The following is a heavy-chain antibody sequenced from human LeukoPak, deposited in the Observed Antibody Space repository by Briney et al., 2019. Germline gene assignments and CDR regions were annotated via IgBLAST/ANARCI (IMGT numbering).Heavy chain of an antibody. CDR1: GFTFSSSS. CDR2: ISSSSSTM. CDR3: ARDRGRDGYNLDY. D-gene: IGHD5-24*01. Sequence: PGGSLRLSCAASGFTFSSSSMNWVRQAPGKGLEWVSYISSSSSTMYYADSVKGRFTISRDNAKNSLYLQMNSLRAEDTAVYYCARDRGRDGYNLDYWGQGTLVTVSS. J-gene: IGHJ4*02. V-gene: IGHV3-48*01.